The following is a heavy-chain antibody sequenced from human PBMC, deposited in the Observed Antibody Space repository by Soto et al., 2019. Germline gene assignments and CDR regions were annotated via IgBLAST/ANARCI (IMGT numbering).Heavy chain of an antibody. J-gene: IGHJ3*02. CDR3: AKDTSGDCSGGSCYGAFDI. D-gene: IGHD2-15*01. V-gene: IGHV3-9*01. CDR2: ISWNSGDL. Sequence: EVQLVESGGGLVQPGRSLRLSCAASGFTFDDYAIHWVRQAPGAGLEWVSGISWNSGDLAYADSVKGRFTISRDNAKNSLYLQMNSLSPEDTGLYYCAKDTSGDCSGGSCYGAFDIWGQGTMVTVSS. CDR1: GFTFDDYA.